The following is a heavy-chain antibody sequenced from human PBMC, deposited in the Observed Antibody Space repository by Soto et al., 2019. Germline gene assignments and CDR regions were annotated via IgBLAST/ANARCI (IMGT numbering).Heavy chain of an antibody. Sequence: GGSLRLSCGGSGFTFSSYWMSWVRQAPGKGLEWVAIIKEDGSEKYYVDSVKGLFTISRDNAKNSLYLQMNSLRAEDTAVYYCARDQPGPTSYWGQGTLVTVSS. CDR3: ARDQPGPTSY. V-gene: IGHV3-7*01. J-gene: IGHJ4*02. CDR1: GFTFSSYW. CDR2: IKEDGSEK.